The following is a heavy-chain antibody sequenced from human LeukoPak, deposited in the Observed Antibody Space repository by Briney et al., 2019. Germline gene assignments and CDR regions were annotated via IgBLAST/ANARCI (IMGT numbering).Heavy chain of an antibody. Sequence: GGSLRLSCAASGFTFSSYAMHCVRQAPGKGLDWVAYIRNDGGNKQYADSVKGRFSISRDNSKNTLSLEMNSLRAEDTAVYYCAKDLWYTSSSEEYWGQGTLVTVSS. V-gene: IGHV3-30*02. CDR3: AKDLWYTSSSEEY. J-gene: IGHJ4*02. CDR2: IRNDGGNK. CDR1: GFTFSSYA. D-gene: IGHD6-6*01.